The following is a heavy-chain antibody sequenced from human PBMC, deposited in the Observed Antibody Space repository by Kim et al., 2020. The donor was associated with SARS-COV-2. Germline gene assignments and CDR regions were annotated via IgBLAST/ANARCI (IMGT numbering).Heavy chain of an antibody. V-gene: IGHV1-2*02. CDR2: INPNSGGT. J-gene: IGHJ4*02. D-gene: IGHD3-10*01. Sequence: ASVKVSCKASGYTFTGYYMHWVRQAPGQGLEWMGWINPNSGGTNYAQKFQGRVTMTRDTSISTDYMELSRRRYDDTAVYYCARAEPEELPWFGESGFGWVLHIWGQVTLVTVSS. CDR3: ARAEPEELPWFGESGFGWVLHI. CDR1: GYTFTGYY.